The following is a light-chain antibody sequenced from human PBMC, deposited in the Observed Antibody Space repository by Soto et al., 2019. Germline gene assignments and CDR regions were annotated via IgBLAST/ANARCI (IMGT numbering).Light chain of an antibody. CDR2: GVT. J-gene: IGLJ1*01. V-gene: IGLV2-14*01. CDR3: FSHRSGDSHV. CDR1: SSDIGAYNY. Sequence: LAQPASVSGSPGQSITISCTGTSSDIGAYNYVSWYQQYPGKAPKLMIYGVTNRPSGVSNRFSGSKTGNTASLTISGLQAEDEADYYCFSHRSGDSHVFGTGTKVTVL.